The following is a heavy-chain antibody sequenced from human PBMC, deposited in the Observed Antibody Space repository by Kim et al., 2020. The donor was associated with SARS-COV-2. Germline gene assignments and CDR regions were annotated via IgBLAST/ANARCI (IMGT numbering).Heavy chain of an antibody. J-gene: IGHJ4*02. CDR1: GGSFSGYY. CDR2: INHSGST. CDR3: ARGTAVAGTSDY. D-gene: IGHD6-19*01. Sequence: SETLSLTCAVYGGSFSGYYWSWIRQPPGKGLEWIGEINHSGSTNYNPSLKSRVTISVDTSKNQFSLKLSSVPAADTAVYYCARGTAVAGTSDYWGQGTLVTVSS. V-gene: IGHV4-34*01.